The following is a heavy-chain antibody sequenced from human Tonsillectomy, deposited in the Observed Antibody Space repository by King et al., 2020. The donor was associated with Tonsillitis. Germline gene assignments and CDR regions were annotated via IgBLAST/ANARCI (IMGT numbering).Heavy chain of an antibody. V-gene: IGHV4-30-4*01. CDR1: GGSISSGDYY. CDR3: ARTLPYSYMDV. Sequence: VQLQESGPGLVKPSQTLSLICTVSGGSISSGDYYWSWIRQPPGKGLEWIGYIYYSGSTYYNPSLKSRLTISVDTSENQFSLKLSSVTAADTAVYYCARTLPYSYMDVWGKGTPVTVSS. J-gene: IGHJ6*03. CDR2: IYYSGST.